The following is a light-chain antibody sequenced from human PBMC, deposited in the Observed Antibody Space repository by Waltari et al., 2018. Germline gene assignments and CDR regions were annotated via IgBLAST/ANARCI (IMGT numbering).Light chain of an antibody. CDR1: SSDVGGYNH. CDR2: EVN. CDR3: NSYTTSRSFWV. J-gene: IGLJ3*02. Sequence: QSALTQPASVSGSPGQSITITCTGTSSDVGGYNHVSWYQQHPGKVPKLVIYEVNQRPSGVSNRFSGYKSGNTASLTISGLQAEDEADYYCNSYTTSRSFWVFGGGTKLTVL. V-gene: IGLV2-14*03.